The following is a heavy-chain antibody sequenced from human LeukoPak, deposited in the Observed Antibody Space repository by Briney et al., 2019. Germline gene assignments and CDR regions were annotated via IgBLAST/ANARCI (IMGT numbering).Heavy chain of an antibody. J-gene: IGHJ4*02. CDR3: ATARDRNSVYSSLDY. Sequence: ASLKVSCKASGYIFTGYYMHWVRQAPGQGLEWMGWINPKCGGTNDAQKFQGRVTMHRDTSISTAYMELSSLRSDDTAGYYCATARDRNSVYSSLDYWGQGTLVTVSS. D-gene: IGHD5/OR15-5a*01. CDR2: INPKCGGT. CDR1: GYIFTGYY. V-gene: IGHV1-2*02.